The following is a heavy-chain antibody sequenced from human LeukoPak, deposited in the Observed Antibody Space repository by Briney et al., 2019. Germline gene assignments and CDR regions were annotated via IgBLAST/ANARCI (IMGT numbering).Heavy chain of an antibody. D-gene: IGHD2-8*01. CDR1: GFTFTRFN. CDR2: MFGATT. Sequence: PGGSLRLSCVASGFTFTRFNMNWVRQAPGKGLEWVSAMFGATTYYADSVRGRFTLSRDNSKNTLYLQMNSLTAEDTAVYYCAMDGVSARLERWGQGALVTVSS. J-gene: IGHJ4*02. CDR3: AMDGVSARLER. V-gene: IGHV3-23*01.